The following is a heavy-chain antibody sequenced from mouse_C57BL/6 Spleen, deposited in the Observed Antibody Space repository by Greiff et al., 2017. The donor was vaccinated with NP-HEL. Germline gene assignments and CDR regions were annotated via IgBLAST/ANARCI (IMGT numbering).Heavy chain of an antibody. J-gene: IGHJ1*03. D-gene: IGHD1-1*01. V-gene: IGHV14-1*01. CDR1: GFNIKDYY. CDR2: IDPEDGDT. CDR3: TTGTTVVGRWYFDV. Sequence: VQLKQSGAELVRPGASVKLSCTASGFNIKDYYMHWVKQRPEQGLEWIGRIDPEDGDTEYAPKFQGKATMTADTSSNTAYLQLSSLTSEDTAVYYCTTGTTVVGRWYFDVWGTGTTVTVSS.